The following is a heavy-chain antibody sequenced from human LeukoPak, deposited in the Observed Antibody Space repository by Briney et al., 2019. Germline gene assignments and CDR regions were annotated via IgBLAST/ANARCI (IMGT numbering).Heavy chain of an antibody. CDR3: AKVFGLYFADFVFDS. Sequence: QSWGSLRLSCAASGFIFSNYAMHWVRQGPGKGLEWVAGLSYDGSSEHYADSVKGRFTVSRDSSRNTLYLQMNSLTSEDTALYYCAKVFGLYFADFVFDSWGQGTLVTVSS. J-gene: IGHJ4*02. V-gene: IGHV3-30-3*01. CDR1: GFIFSNYA. D-gene: IGHD3/OR15-3a*01. CDR2: LSYDGSSE.